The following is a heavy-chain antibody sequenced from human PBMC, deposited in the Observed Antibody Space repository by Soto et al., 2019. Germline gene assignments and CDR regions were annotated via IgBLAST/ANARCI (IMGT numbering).Heavy chain of an antibody. D-gene: IGHD4-17*01. CDR3: ARDLYGDYSFDY. J-gene: IGHJ4*02. V-gene: IGHV3-48*02. CDR2: ITSSSST. Sequence: GGALRLPCAGSAFTFRTYSIDGVRQAPGKGLEWVSYITSSSSTYYADSVKGRFTISRDNAKNSLYLQMNSLRDEDTAVYYCARDLYGDYSFDYWGQGTLVTVSS. CDR1: AFTFRTYS.